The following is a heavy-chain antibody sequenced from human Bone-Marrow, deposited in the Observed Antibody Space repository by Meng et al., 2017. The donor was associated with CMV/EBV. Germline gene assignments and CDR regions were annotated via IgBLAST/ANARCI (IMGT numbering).Heavy chain of an antibody. CDR1: TFSSYA. CDR3: ASTPRGWYYDFWSGYLDY. D-gene: IGHD3-3*01. J-gene: IGHJ4*02. V-gene: IGHV1-69*06. Sequence: TFSSYAISWVRQAPGQGLEWMGGIIPIFGTANYAQKFQGRVTITADKSTSTAYMELSSLRSEDTAVYYCASTPRGWYYDFWSGYLDYWGQGTLVTVSS. CDR2: IIPIFGTA.